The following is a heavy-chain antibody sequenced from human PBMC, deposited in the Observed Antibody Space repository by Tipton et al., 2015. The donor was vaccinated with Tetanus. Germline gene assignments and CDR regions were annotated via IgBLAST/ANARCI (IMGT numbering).Heavy chain of an antibody. D-gene: IGHD2-15*01. CDR2: SWYDGTDT. J-gene: IGHJ4*02. CDR1: GFIFSSYG. CDR3: AREADCSGGSCFSGDFDN. V-gene: IGHV3-33*01. Sequence: SLRLSCAASGFIFSSYGIHWVRQAPGKGLEWVAVSWYDGTDTYYADSVKGRFTLSRDNSKNTLYLQMNSLRAEDTAVYYCAREADCSGGSCFSGDFDNWGQGTQVTVSS.